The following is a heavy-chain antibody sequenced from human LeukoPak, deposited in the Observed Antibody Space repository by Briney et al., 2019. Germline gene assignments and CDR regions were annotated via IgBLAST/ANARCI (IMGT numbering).Heavy chain of an antibody. CDR1: GFTFTNFA. J-gene: IGHJ5*02. CDR2: ITGNHGAT. D-gene: IGHD4-17*01. V-gene: IGHV3-23*01. CDR3: TKDPNGDYVGAFDP. Sequence: GGSLRLSCAASGFTFTNFAMTWVRQAPGKGLEWVSSITGNHGATYNINSVRGRFTISRDNSQNTLYLQMNSLRAEDTAVYYCTKDPNGDYVGAFDPWGQGTVVTVSP.